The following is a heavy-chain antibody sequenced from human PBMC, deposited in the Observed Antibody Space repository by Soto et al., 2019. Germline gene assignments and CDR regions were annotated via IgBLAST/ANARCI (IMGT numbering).Heavy chain of an antibody. CDR3: ARDNIVSKGYGMDV. CDR1: GASISNAY. J-gene: IGHJ6*02. V-gene: IGHV4-4*07. CDR2: IHSSGTF. Sequence: SETLSLTCTVSGASISNAYWSWIRQAAGKRLEWIGRIHSSGTFNYNPSPKSRVSISRDMSKNQISLKLSSVTAADTAVYYCARDNIVSKGYGMDVWGQGTTVTVSS. D-gene: IGHD5-12*01.